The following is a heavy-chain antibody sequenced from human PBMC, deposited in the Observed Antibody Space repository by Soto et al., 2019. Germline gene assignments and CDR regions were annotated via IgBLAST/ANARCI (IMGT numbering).Heavy chain of an antibody. D-gene: IGHD3-10*01. J-gene: IGHJ6*03. CDR2: ISYDGSNK. Sequence: GGSLRLSCAASGFTFSSYGMHWVRQAPGKGLEWVAVISYDGSNKYYADSVKGRFTISRDNSKNTLFLQMNSLRAEDTAVYYRAKCWYYGSGSPGDYYYYYYMDVWGKGTTVTVSS. V-gene: IGHV3-30*18. CDR1: GFTFSSYG. CDR3: AKCWYYGSGSPGDYYYYYYMDV.